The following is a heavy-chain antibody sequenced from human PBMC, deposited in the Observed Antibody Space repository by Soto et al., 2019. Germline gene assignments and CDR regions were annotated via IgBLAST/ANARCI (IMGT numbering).Heavy chain of an antibody. CDR1: DASVTSASYF. CDR2: IYYSGST. D-gene: IGHD5-12*01. J-gene: IGHJ4*02. CDR3: ARRPKRSGYSGPDF. Sequence: SETLSLTCAVSDASVTSASYFWDWVRQPPGKGLEWIGSIYYSGSTYTNPSLKSRLTMSVDTSKNQFSLRLSSVTAADTAVYYCARRPKRSGYSGPDFWGQGTLVTVSS. V-gene: IGHV4-39*01.